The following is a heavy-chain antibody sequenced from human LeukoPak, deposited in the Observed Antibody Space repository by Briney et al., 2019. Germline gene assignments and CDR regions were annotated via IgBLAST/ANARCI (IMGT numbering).Heavy chain of an antibody. Sequence: SQTLSLTCAISGDSVSSHSAAWTWIRQSPSRGLEWLGRTYYRSKWYNDYAVSVKSRITINPDTSKSQFSLQLNSVTPEDTAVYYCARDGEEYDAFDIWGQGTMVTVSS. CDR1: GDSVSSHSAA. CDR3: ARDGEEYDAFDI. D-gene: IGHD7-27*01. CDR2: TYYRSKWYN. J-gene: IGHJ3*02. V-gene: IGHV6-1*01.